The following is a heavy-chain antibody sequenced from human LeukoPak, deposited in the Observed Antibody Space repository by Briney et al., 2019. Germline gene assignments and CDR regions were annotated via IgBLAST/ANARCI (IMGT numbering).Heavy chain of an antibody. D-gene: IGHD2-2*01. CDR3: AKCRSEVPAAINY. CDR2: ISGSGGST. J-gene: IGHJ4*02. Sequence: GGSLRLSCAASGFTFRSYAMGGVRQAPGKGLEWVSAISGSGGSTYYADSVKGRFTISRDNSKNTLYLQMNSLRAEDTAVYYCAKCRSEVPAAINYWGQGTLVTVSS. V-gene: IGHV3-23*01. CDR1: GFTFRSYA.